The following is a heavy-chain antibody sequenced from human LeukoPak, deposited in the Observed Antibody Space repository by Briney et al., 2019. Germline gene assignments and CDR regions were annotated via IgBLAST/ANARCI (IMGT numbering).Heavy chain of an antibody. Sequence: GGSLRLSCAASGFTFSSYAMSWVRQAPGKGLEWVSAISGSGGSTYYADSVKGRFTISRDNSKNTLYLQMNSLRAEDTAVYYCAKSNSLSTYYDFWSGYPYYFDYWGQGTLVTVSS. D-gene: IGHD3-3*01. CDR2: ISGSGGST. J-gene: IGHJ4*02. V-gene: IGHV3-23*01. CDR3: AKSNSLSTYYDFWSGYPYYFDY. CDR1: GFTFSSYA.